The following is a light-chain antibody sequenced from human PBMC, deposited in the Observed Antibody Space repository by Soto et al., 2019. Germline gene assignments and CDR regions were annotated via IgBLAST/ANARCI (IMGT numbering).Light chain of an antibody. V-gene: IGLV2-23*01. CDR3: CSYAGPSTI. CDR1: SSDVGSYNF. J-gene: IGLJ2*01. CDR2: EGT. Sequence: QSALTQPASVSGSPGQSITISCTGTSSDVGSYNFVSWFQQHPGKVPKLIIYEGTERPSGVSNRFSASKSGNTASLTISRLQPEDEADYYCCSYAGPSTIFGGGTKLTVL.